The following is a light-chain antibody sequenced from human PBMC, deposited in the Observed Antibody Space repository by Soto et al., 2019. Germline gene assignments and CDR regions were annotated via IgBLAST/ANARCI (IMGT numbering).Light chain of an antibody. Sequence: DIQMTQSPSSLSASVGDRVTITCRASQSISNFLNWYHQKPGKAPELLIYAASSLQRGVPSRFIGSGSGTDLTLTFTSLEPEDFASYYCQRGYSIPLTFGQGNKVEIK. CDR2: AAS. J-gene: IGKJ1*01. V-gene: IGKV1-39*01. CDR1: QSISNF. CDR3: QRGYSIPLT.